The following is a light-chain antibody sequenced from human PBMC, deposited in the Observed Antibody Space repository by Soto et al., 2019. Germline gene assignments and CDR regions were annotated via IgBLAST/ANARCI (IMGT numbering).Light chain of an antibody. CDR1: ALSKQN. CDR2: KDS. V-gene: IGLV3-25*02. Sequence: SYELTQPPSVSVSPGQTARITCFGDALSKQNAYWYQQKPGQAPVVVIYKDSERPSGIPERFSGSSSGTTVTLTISGVQAEDEADYYCQTADSSGSSYVFGTGTKLTVL. CDR3: QTADSSGSSYV. J-gene: IGLJ1*01.